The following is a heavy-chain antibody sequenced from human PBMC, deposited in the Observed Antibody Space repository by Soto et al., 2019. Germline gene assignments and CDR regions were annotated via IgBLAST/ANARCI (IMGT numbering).Heavy chain of an antibody. Sequence: HPGGSLRLSCAASGFTFSSYGMHWVRQAPGKGLEWVAVISYDGSNKYYADSVKGRFTISRDNSKNTLYLQMNSLRAEETAVYYGAIPVSFSTAVTCPSSYYGMDFWGQGTTVTVSS. CDR3: AIPVSFSTAVTCPSSYYGMDF. J-gene: IGHJ6*02. D-gene: IGHD3-3*01. V-gene: IGHV3-30*03. CDR1: GFTFSSYG. CDR2: ISYDGSNK.